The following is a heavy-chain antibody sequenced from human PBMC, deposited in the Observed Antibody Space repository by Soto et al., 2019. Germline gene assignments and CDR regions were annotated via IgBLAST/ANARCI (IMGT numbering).Heavy chain of an antibody. V-gene: IGHV3-30*18. J-gene: IGHJ4*02. Sequence: QVQLVESGGGVVQPGRSLRLSCAASGFTFSSYGMHWVRQAPGKGLEWVAVISYDGSNKYYADSVKGRFTISRDNSKNTLYLQMNSLRAEDTAVYYCAKDRWASGYADYWGQGTLVTVSS. CDR2: ISYDGSNK. CDR1: GFTFSSYG. CDR3: AKDRWASGYADY. D-gene: IGHD5-12*01.